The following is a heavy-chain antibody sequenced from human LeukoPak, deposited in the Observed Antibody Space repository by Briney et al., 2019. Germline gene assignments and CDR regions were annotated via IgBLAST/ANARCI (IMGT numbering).Heavy chain of an antibody. V-gene: IGHV7-4-1*02. CDR2: INTNTGNP. CDR1: GYSFTNYA. CDR3: ARGLYDFWSGYYTGGRDFDY. D-gene: IGHD3-3*01. J-gene: IGHJ4*02. Sequence: ASVKVSCKASGYSFTNYAMNWMRQAPGQGFQWMGWINTNTGNPTYAQGFTGRFVFSLDTSVSTAYLQISSLKAEDTAVYYCARGLYDFWSGYYTGGRDFDYWGQGTLVTVSS.